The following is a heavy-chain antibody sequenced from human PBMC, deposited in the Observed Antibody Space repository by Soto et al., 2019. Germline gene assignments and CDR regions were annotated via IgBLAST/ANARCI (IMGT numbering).Heavy chain of an antibody. CDR2: MNPNSGNT. CDR3: ARGIPTYCSSTSCYDIDAFDI. J-gene: IGHJ3*02. D-gene: IGHD2-2*01. V-gene: IGHV1-8*02. CDR1: GGTFSSYA. Sequence: GASVKVSCKASGGTFSSYAISWVRQATGQGLEWMGWMNPNSGNTGYAQKFQGRVTMTRNTSISTAYMELSSLRSEDTAVYYCARGIPTYCSSTSCYDIDAFDIWGQGTMVTVSS.